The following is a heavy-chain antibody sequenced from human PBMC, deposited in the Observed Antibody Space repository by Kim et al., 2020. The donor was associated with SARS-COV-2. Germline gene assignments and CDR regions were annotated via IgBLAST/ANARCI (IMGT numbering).Heavy chain of an antibody. CDR1: GGSFSGYY. Sequence: SETLSLTCAVYGGSFSGYYWSWIRQPPGKGLEWIGEINHSGSTNYNPSLKSRVTISVDTSKNQFSLKLSSVTAADTAVYYCARLRCSSTSCRNWFDPWGQGTLVTVSS. CDR3: ARLRCSSTSCRNWFDP. CDR2: INHSGST. V-gene: IGHV4-34*01. D-gene: IGHD2-2*01. J-gene: IGHJ5*02.